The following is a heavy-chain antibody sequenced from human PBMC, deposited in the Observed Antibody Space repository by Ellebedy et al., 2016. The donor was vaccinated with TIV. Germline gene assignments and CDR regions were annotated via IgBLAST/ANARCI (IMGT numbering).Heavy chain of an antibody. CDR3: TRDLTTLAAAGTGIYYYTMDV. D-gene: IGHD6-13*01. J-gene: IGHJ6*02. CDR2: IRSKAYGGTT. CDR1: GFTFGDYA. Sequence: GGSLRLSXTASGFTFGDYAMSWVRQAPGKGREWVSFIRSKAYGGTTEYAASVKGRFTISRDDSKSIAYLQMNSLKAEDTAVYYCTRDLTTLAAAGTGIYYYTMDVWGQGTTVTVSS. V-gene: IGHV3-49*04.